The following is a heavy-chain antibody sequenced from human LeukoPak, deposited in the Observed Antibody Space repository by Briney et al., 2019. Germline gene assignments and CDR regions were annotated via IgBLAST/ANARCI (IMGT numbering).Heavy chain of an antibody. CDR3: ARAPRYDSSGYLLDY. J-gene: IGHJ4*02. CDR2: INPNSGGT. V-gene: IGHV1-2*06. Sequence: ASVKGSCKASGYTFTGYYMHWVRQAPGQGLEWMGRINPNSGGTNYAQKFQGRVAMTRDTSISTAYMELSRLRSDDTAVYYCARAPRYDSSGYLLDYWGQGTLVTVSS. D-gene: IGHD3-22*01. CDR1: GYTFTGYY.